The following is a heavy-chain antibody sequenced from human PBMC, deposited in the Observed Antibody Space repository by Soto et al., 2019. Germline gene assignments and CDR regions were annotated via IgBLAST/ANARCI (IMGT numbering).Heavy chain of an antibody. CDR2: INDRGSI. D-gene: IGHD3-9*01. CDR3: ARESHDILTGPPWVWYFDL. CDR1: GGSFSGYY. V-gene: IGHV4-34*01. Sequence: QVQLQQWGAGPLRPLETLSLTCGVSGGSFSGYYWAWIRQYPGKGLEWIGEINDRGSINYNPSLKSQVSISVDTSKNTYSLNLRSVNAEDTAVYYCARESHDILTGPPWVWYFDLWGRGTLVTVSS. J-gene: IGHJ2*01.